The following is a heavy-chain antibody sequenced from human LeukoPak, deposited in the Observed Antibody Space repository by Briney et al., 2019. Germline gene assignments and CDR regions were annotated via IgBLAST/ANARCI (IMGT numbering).Heavy chain of an antibody. CDR2: IYSGGST. CDR1: GFTVSSNY. Sequence: PGGSLRLSCAASGFTVSSNYMSWVRQAPGKGLEWVSVIYSGGSTYYADSVKGRFTISRDNSKNTLYLQMNSLRAEDTAVYYCARGGPYGDYARHFDYWGQGTLVTVSS. CDR3: ARGGPYGDYARHFDY. V-gene: IGHV3-53*01. D-gene: IGHD4-17*01. J-gene: IGHJ4*02.